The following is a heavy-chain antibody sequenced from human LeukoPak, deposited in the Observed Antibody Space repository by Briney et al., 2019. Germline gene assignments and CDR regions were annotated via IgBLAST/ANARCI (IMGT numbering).Heavy chain of an antibody. CDR2: IYSGGST. CDR1: GFTVSSNY. D-gene: IGHD3-10*01. Sequence: GGSLRLSCAVSGFTVSSNYMSWVRQAPGKGLEWVSVIYSGGSTYYADSVKGRFTISRDNSKNTLYLQMNSLRAEDTAVYYCARDRGSGSYFDYWGQGTLVTVSS. V-gene: IGHV3-53*01. CDR3: ARDRGSGSYFDY. J-gene: IGHJ4*02.